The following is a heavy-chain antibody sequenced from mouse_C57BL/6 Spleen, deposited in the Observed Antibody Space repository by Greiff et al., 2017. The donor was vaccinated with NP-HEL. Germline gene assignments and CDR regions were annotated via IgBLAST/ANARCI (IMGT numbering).Heavy chain of an antibody. D-gene: IGHD1-1*01. Sequence: EVQVIESGPELVKPGASVKMSCKASGYTFTDYNMHWVKQSPGKSLEWIGYINPNNGGTSYNQKFKGKATLTVNKSSSTAYMELRGLTSEDSAVYYWATNPPYGSSYFDYWGQGTTLTVSS. V-gene: IGHV1-22*01. CDR2: INPNNGGT. J-gene: IGHJ2*01. CDR3: ATNPPYGSSYFDY. CDR1: GYTFTDYN.